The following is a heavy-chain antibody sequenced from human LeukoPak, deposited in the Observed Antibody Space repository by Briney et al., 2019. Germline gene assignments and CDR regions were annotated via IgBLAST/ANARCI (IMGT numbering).Heavy chain of an antibody. CDR2: IYPGDSDT. CDR3: ARHGRFLEWLSPSYMDV. D-gene: IGHD3-3*01. Sequence: GESLKISCKGSGYSFTSYWIGWVRQMPGKGLEWMGIIYPGDSDTRYSPSFQGQVTISADKSISTAYLQWSSLKASDTAMYYCARHGRFLEWLSPSYMDVWGKGTTVTVSS. J-gene: IGHJ6*03. V-gene: IGHV5-51*01. CDR1: GYSFTSYW.